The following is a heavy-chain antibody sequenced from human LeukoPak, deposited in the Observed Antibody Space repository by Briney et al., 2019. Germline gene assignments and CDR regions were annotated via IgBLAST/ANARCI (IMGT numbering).Heavy chain of an antibody. CDR1: GYTFTSYD. J-gene: IGHJ5*02. CDR2: MNPNSGNT. V-gene: IGHV1-8*01. CDR3: ARGLRVVVVPAAIYWFDP. Sequence: ASVKVSRKASGYTFTSYDINWVRQATGQGLEWMGWMNPNSGNTGYAQKFQGRVTMTRNTSISTAYMELSSLIPEDTAVYYCARGLRVVVVPAAIYWFDPWGQGTLVTVSS. D-gene: IGHD2-2*01.